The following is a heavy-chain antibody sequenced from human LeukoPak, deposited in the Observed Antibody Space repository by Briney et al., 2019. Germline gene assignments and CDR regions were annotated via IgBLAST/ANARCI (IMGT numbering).Heavy chain of an antibody. Sequence: SETLSLTCTVSGGAISSYHWSCIRQPAGKGLEWIGRIYTSGSTNYNPSLKSRVTMSVDTSKNQFSLKLSSVTAADTAVYYCARVGDYALKDWGQGTLVTVSS. CDR1: GGAISSYH. CDR3: ARVGDYALKD. D-gene: IGHD3-16*01. V-gene: IGHV4-4*07. J-gene: IGHJ4*02. CDR2: IYTSGST.